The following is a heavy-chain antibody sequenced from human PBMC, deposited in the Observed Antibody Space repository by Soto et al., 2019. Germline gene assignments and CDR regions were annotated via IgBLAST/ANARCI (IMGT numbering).Heavy chain of an antibody. V-gene: IGHV3-30*18. Sequence: PXGSLILSCAAAGFTFSSYGMHWVRQAPGKGLEWVAVISYDGSNKYYADSVKGRFTISRDNSKNALYLQMNSLRAEDTAVYYCAKGTYSSGWYDGMDVWGQGTTVTVSS. D-gene: IGHD6-19*01. J-gene: IGHJ6*02. CDR1: GFTFSSYG. CDR3: AKGTYSSGWYDGMDV. CDR2: ISYDGSNK.